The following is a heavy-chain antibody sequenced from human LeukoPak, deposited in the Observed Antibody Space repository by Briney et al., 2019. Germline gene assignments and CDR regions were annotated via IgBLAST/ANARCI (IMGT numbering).Heavy chain of an antibody. D-gene: IGHD4-17*01. CDR3: AREALGDYDQALMRYYYYGMDV. V-gene: IGHV7-4-1*02. CDR2: INTNTGNP. Sequence: ASVKVSCKASGYTFTSYAMNWVRQAPGQGLEWMGWINTNTGNPTYAQGFTGRFVFSLDTSVSTAYLQISSLKAEDTAVYYCAREALGDYDQALMRYYYYGMDVWGQGTTVTVSS. J-gene: IGHJ6*02. CDR1: GYTFTSYA.